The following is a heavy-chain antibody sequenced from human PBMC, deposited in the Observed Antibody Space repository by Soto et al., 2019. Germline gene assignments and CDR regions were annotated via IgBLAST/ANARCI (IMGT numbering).Heavy chain of an antibody. Sequence: PSETLSLTCTVSGGSISSGGYYWSWIRQHPGKGLEWIGYIYYGGSTYYNPSLKSRVTISVDTSKNQFSLKLSSVTAADTAVYYCAREVPGGVVLYWGQGTLVTVSS. CDR2: IYYGGST. J-gene: IGHJ4*02. CDR3: AREVPGGVVLY. V-gene: IGHV4-31*03. D-gene: IGHD3-3*01. CDR1: GGSISSGGYY.